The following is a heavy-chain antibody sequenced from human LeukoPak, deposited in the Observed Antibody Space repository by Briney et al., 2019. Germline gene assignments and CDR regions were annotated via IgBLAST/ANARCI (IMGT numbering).Heavy chain of an antibody. V-gene: IGHV3-33*01. D-gene: IGHD2-15*01. CDR2: IWYDGSNK. CDR3: ARDAAPQGFDP. CDR1: GFTFSSYG. Sequence: GGSLRLSCAASGFTFSSYGMHWVRQAPGKGLEWVAVIWYDGSNKYYADSVKGRFTISRDNSKNTLYLQMNSPRAEDTAVYYCARDAAPQGFDPWGQGTLVTVSS. J-gene: IGHJ5*02.